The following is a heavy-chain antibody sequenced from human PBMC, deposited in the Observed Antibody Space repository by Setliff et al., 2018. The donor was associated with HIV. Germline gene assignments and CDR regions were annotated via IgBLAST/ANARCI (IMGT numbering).Heavy chain of an antibody. CDR2: ISDGGGST. CDR1: GFTFSSYP. Sequence: GGSLRFSCAASGFTFSSYPMSWVRQSPGKGPELVSAISDGGGSTYYAVSVKGRFTISRDNSKNTLYLQMNSLRVEDTAVYYCAKEPKLGGIAAPFDYWGQGTLVTVSS. J-gene: IGHJ4*02. V-gene: IGHV3-23*01. D-gene: IGHD6-6*01. CDR3: AKEPKLGGIAAPFDY.